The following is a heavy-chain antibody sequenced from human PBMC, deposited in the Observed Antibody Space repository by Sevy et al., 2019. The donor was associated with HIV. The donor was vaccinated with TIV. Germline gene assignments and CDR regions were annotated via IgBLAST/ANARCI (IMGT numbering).Heavy chain of an antibody. CDR3: ARLAAAGTPYPNYFDY. Sequence: SETLSLTCTVSGGSISDSSYYWGRIPPPPGKGLESIGSSYYRGRTYYTPARKSRVTISVARSKNESYLKLSSVTAADTAVYYCARLAAAGTPYPNYFDYWGQGTLVTVSS. CDR2: SYYRGRT. CDR1: GGSISDSSYY. V-gene: IGHV4-39*01. J-gene: IGHJ4*02. D-gene: IGHD6-13*01.